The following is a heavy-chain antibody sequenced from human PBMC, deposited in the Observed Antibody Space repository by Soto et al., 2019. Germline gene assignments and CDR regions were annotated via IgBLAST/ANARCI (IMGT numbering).Heavy chain of an antibody. V-gene: IGHV1-69*01. CDR3: ARGGIAAAGTWDYYYYYGMDV. CDR1: GGTFSSYP. Sequence: QVQLVQSGAEVKKPGSSVKVSCKASGGTFSSYPISWVRQAPGQGLEWMGGIIPIFGTANYAQKFQGRVTITADESTSTAYMELSSLRSEDTAVYYCARGGIAAAGTWDYYYYYGMDVWGQGTTVTVSS. CDR2: IIPIFGTA. D-gene: IGHD6-13*01. J-gene: IGHJ6*02.